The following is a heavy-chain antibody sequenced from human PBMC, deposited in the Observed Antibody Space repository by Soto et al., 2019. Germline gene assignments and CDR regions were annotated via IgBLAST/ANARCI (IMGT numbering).Heavy chain of an antibody. V-gene: IGHV1-18*01. J-gene: IGHJ5*02. CDR2: ISAYNGNT. D-gene: IGHD3-10*01. CDR3: ASSVVRGVIVDWFDP. CDR1: GYTLTSYG. Sequence: ASVKVSCKASGYTLTSYGISWVRQAPGQGLEWMGWISAYNGNTNYAQKLQGRVTMTTDTSTSTAYMELRSLRSDDTAVYYCASSVVRGVIVDWFDPWGQGTLVTVSS.